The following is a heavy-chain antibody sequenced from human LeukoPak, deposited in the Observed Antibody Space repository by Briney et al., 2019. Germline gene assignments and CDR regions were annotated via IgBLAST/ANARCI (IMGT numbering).Heavy chain of an antibody. J-gene: IGHJ1*01. CDR1: GYTFTSYG. CDR2: ISDYNGNT. V-gene: IGHV1-18*01. CDR3: ARDPSGYSYGLSYFQH. Sequence: ASVKVSCNASGYTFTSYGTSWVRQAPAHGLEWIGWISDYNGNTNYAQKLQGRVTMTTDTSTSTAYMELRSLRSDDTAVYYCARDPSGYSYGLSYFQHWGQGTLVTVSS. D-gene: IGHD5-18*01.